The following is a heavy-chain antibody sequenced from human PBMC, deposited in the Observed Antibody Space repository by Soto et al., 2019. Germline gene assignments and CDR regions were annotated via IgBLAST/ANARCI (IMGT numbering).Heavy chain of an antibody. Sequence: PGGSLRLSCAASGFTFSGYPMHWVRQAPGKGLEWVSAISGSGGSTYYADSVKGRFTISRDNSKNTLYLQMNSLRAEDTAVYYCARRGSGSYYDYWGKGTLVTVSS. CDR1: GFTFSGYP. J-gene: IGHJ4*02. D-gene: IGHD1-26*01. CDR3: ARRGSGSYYDY. V-gene: IGHV3-23*01. CDR2: ISGSGGST.